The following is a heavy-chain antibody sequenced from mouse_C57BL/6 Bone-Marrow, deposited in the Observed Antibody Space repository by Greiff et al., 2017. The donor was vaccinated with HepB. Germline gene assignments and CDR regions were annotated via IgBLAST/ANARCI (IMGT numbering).Heavy chain of an antibody. V-gene: IGHV1-64*01. Sequence: VQLQQPGAELVKPGASVKLSCKASGYTFTSYWMHWVKQRPGQGLEWIGMIHPNSGSTNYNEKFKSKATLTVDTSSSTAYMQLSSLTSEDSAVYYCARGYYGNRFAYWGQGTLVTVSA. CDR3: ARGYYGNRFAY. D-gene: IGHD1-1*01. CDR1: GYTFTSYW. CDR2: IHPNSGST. J-gene: IGHJ3*01.